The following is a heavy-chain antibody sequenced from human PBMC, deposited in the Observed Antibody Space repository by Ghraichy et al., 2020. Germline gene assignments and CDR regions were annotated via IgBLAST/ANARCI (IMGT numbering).Heavy chain of an antibody. Sequence: SETLSLTCAVYGGSFSGYYWSWIRQPPGKGLEWIGEINHSGSTNYNPSLKSRVTISVDTSKNQFSLKLSSVTAADTAVYYCARGLAHYCSGGSCPARYWGQGTLVTVSS. D-gene: IGHD2-15*01. CDR3: ARGLAHYCSGGSCPARY. CDR1: GGSFSGYY. CDR2: INHSGST. V-gene: IGHV4-34*01. J-gene: IGHJ4*02.